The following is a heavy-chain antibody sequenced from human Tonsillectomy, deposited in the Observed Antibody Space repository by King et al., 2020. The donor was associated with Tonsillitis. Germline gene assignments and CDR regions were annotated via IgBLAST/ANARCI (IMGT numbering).Heavy chain of an antibody. D-gene: IGHD2-15*01. CDR3: ATACSYHGGGSQYRFFDL. Sequence: VQLVESGGGLVQPGGSLRLSCAASGFTFNKFWMHWVRQAPGKGLEWVASIKEDGSEELYVDSVKGRFTISRDNARNSLFMQLNSLRAEDTAVYSCATACSYHGGGSQYRFFDLWGRGTLVTVSS. J-gene: IGHJ2*01. CDR1: GFTFNKFW. CDR2: IKEDGSEE. V-gene: IGHV3-7*01.